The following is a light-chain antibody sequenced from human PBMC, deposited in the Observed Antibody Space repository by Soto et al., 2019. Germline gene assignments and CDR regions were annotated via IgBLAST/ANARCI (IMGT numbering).Light chain of an antibody. CDR2: AAS. CDR1: QSVRNNY. CDR3: QQYNNWPPT. Sequence: EIGLTQSACTLSLSAGERATLSCRASQSVRNNYLAWYQQRHGQAPRLLIYAASSRATGIPDRFSGSGYGTDFTLTISRLETEDFAVYYCQQYNNWPPTFGQGTRLEIK. V-gene: IGKV3-20*01. J-gene: IGKJ5*01.